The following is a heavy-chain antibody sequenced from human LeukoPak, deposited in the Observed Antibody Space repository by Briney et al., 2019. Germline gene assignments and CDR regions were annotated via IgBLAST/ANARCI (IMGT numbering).Heavy chain of an antibody. CDR1: GGTFSSYA. Sequence: RASVKVSCKASGGTFSSYAISWVRQAPGQGLEWMGGIIPIFGTANHAQKFQGRVTITADESTSTAYMELSSLRSEDTAVYYCATEYYDSSGYYFDYWGQGTLVTVSS. CDR2: IIPIFGTA. V-gene: IGHV1-69*13. CDR3: ATEYYDSSGYYFDY. D-gene: IGHD3-22*01. J-gene: IGHJ4*02.